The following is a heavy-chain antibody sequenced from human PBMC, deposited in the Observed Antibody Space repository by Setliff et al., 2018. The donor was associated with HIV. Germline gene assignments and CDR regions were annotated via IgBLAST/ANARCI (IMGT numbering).Heavy chain of an antibody. CDR1: GGSIIDSRYF. CDR2: VYYSGIT. V-gene: IGHV4-39*01. J-gene: IGHJ5*01. D-gene: IGHD3-3*01. CDR3: VRHVWSDDFLVPGWFDS. Sequence: PSETLSLTCTVSGGSIIDSRYFWGWIRQPPGKGLEWIGSVYYSGITYYSSSLKSRVTVSVDTSRIQFSLKPTSVTAADTAVYKCVRHVWSDDFLVPGWFDSWSQGTLVTVSS.